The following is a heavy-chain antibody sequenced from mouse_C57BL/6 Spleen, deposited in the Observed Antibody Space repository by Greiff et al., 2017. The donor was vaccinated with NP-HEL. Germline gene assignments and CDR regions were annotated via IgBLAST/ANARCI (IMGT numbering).Heavy chain of an antibody. CDR3: ARNYGSYEGVSFAY. J-gene: IGHJ3*01. CDR1: GFNITDYY. D-gene: IGHD2-1*01. CDR2: IDPEDGET. Sequence: EVQLVESGAELVKPGASVKLSCTASGFNITDYYMHWVKQRTEQGLEWIGGIDPEDGETKYAPKFQGKATITADTSSNTAYLQLSSLTSEDAAVYYCARNYGSYEGVSFAYWGQGTLVTVSA. V-gene: IGHV14-2*01.